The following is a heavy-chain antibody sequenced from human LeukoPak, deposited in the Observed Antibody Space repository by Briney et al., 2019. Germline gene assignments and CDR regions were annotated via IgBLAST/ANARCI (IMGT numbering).Heavy chain of an antibody. CDR3: ATSGVKCSGGSCYSSTGFDY. CDR1: GFTFSSYA. CDR2: ISSNGGST. V-gene: IGHV3-64*01. Sequence: GGSLRLSCAASGFTFSSYAMHWVRQAPGKGLEYVSAISSNGGSTYYANSVKGRFTISRDNSKNTLYLQMGSLRAEDMAVYYCATSGVKCSGGSCYSSTGFDYWGQGTLVTVSS. D-gene: IGHD2-15*01. J-gene: IGHJ4*02.